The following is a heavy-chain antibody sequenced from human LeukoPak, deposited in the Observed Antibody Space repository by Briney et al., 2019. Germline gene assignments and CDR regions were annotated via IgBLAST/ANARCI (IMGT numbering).Heavy chain of an antibody. CDR2: MDPNSGDT. J-gene: IGHJ5*02. Sequence: ASVKVSCKTSGYTFASYEINWVRQVTGQGLEWMGWMDPNSGDTAYAQNFQGRVTMTRDTSISTAYMELSGLTSEDTAVYYCARVGYGSGSYGQFDPWGQGTLVTVSS. CDR1: GYTFASYE. D-gene: IGHD3-10*01. V-gene: IGHV1-8*01. CDR3: ARVGYGSGSYGQFDP.